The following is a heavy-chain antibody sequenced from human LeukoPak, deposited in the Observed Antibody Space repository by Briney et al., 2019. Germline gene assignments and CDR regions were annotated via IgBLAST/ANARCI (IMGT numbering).Heavy chain of an antibody. CDR2: ISGSGGST. Sequence: GGSLRLSCAASGFTFSSYAMSWVRQAPGKGQEWVSAISGSGGSTYYADSVKGRFTISRDNSKNTLYLQMNSLRAEDTAVYYCAKSGLGDYAFDYWGQGTLVTVSS. CDR1: GFTFSSYA. J-gene: IGHJ4*02. CDR3: AKSGLGDYAFDY. V-gene: IGHV3-23*01. D-gene: IGHD4-17*01.